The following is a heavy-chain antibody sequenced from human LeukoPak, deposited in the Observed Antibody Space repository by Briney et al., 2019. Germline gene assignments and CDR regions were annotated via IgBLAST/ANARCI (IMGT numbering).Heavy chain of an antibody. CDR1: RFTFSDYA. CDR2: ISYDGINK. Sequence: GGSLRLSCAASRFTFSDYAMHWVRQAPGKGLEWVAVISYDGINKYYADSVKGRFTISRDNSKNTLYLQMDSLRAEDTAVYYCAREGDGYGFDYWGQGTLVTVSS. D-gene: IGHD5-24*01. V-gene: IGHV3-30-3*01. J-gene: IGHJ4*02. CDR3: AREGDGYGFDY.